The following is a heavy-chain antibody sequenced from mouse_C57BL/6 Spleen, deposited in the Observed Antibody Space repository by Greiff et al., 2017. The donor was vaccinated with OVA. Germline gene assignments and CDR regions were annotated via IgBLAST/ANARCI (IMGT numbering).Heavy chain of an antibody. J-gene: IGHJ2*01. D-gene: IGHD2-2*01. CDR1: GFTFSDYY. V-gene: IGHV5-16*01. CDR2: INYDGSST. CDR3: ARVSMVTFDY. Sequence: LQQSEGGLVQPGSSMKLSCTASGFTFSDYYMAWVRQVPEKGLEWVANINYDGSSTYYLDSLKSRFIISRDNAKNILYLQMSSLKSEDTATYYCARVSMVTFDYWGQGTTLTVSS.